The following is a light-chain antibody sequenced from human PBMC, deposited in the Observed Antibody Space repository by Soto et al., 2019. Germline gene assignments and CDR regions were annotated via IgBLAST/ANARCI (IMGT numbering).Light chain of an antibody. Sequence: DIQMTQSPSSLSASVGDRVTITCRASQSISSYLNWYQQKPGKAPKLLIYAASSLQSGDPSRSSGSGFGTDFTLTISSLQPEDFATYYCQQSYSTRVTFGQGTKVDIK. J-gene: IGKJ1*01. CDR3: QQSYSTRVT. CDR1: QSISSY. CDR2: AAS. V-gene: IGKV1-39*01.